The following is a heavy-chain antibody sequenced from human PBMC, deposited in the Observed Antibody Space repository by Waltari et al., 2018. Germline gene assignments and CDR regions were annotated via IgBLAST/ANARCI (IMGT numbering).Heavy chain of an antibody. Sequence: QLQLQESGPGLVTPSETLSLTCTVPVDPITSRSHYWVWIRHPPGKGLEWIGSIYYTGKTYYDPSLKSRVTISVHTSKNQFSLNLSSVTAADTALYYCAKLPLQGSKFAYWGQGTLVTVSS. J-gene: IGHJ4*02. V-gene: IGHV4-39*01. CDR2: IYYTGKT. CDR1: VDPITSRSHY. CDR3: AKLPLQGSKFAY. D-gene: IGHD4-4*01.